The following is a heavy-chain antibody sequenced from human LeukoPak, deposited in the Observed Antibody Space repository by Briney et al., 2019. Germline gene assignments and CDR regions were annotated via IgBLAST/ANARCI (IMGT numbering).Heavy chain of an antibody. Sequence: GGSLRLSCAASGFTFSSYGMSWVRQAPGKGLEWVSGINTSGGNTYYADSVKGRFTISRDNSKNTLSLQMNSLRAEDTGAYYCAKNYRYFDYWGQGTLVTVSS. CDR1: GFTFSSYG. V-gene: IGHV3-23*01. D-gene: IGHD1-7*01. CDR2: INTSGGNT. CDR3: AKNYRYFDY. J-gene: IGHJ4*02.